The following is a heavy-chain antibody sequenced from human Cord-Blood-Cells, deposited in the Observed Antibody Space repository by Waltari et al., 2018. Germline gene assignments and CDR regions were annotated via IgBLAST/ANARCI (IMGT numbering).Heavy chain of an antibody. J-gene: IGHJ4*02. V-gene: IGHV4-34*01. CDR2: INHSGST. D-gene: IGHD3-10*01. CDR1: GGSCSGYY. CDR3: ARGLPSQGSGSYYY. Sequence: QVQLQQWGAGLLKPSETLSLTCAVYGGSCSGYYWSWIRQPPGKGLEWIGEINHSGSTNYNPSLKSRVTISVDTSKNQFSLKLSSVTAADTAVYYCARGLPSQGSGSYYYWGQGTLVTVSS.